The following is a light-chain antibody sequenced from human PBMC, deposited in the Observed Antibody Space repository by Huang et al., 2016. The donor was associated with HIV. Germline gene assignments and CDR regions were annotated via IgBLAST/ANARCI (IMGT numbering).Light chain of an antibody. CDR2: GAS. V-gene: IGKV3-20*01. Sequence: EIVLTQSPGTLSLFPGKRATLSCRASHSVSSSYLAWYQQRPGQAPRLLLYGASNRATDIPDRFSGSGSGTDFALTINRLEPEDFAVYYCQQYGSSPYTFGHGTKLEIK. J-gene: IGKJ2*01. CDR3: QQYGSSPYT. CDR1: HSVSSSY.